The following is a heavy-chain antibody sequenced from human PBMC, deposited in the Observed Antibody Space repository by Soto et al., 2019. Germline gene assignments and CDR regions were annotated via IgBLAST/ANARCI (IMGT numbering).Heavy chain of an antibody. V-gene: IGHV4-4*07. CDR2: LYSSVAT. CDR1: GGSISGFY. Sequence: TSATLSLTCTVAGGSISGFYWRWFRQHAGKGLEWIGRLYSSVATKNNPSLRNRVTMPVDTSTDQYSLSLASMTAADTAVYYCAGGKRCGYSYGLRYCGQGPLVTVAS. D-gene: IGHD5-18*01. J-gene: IGHJ4*02. CDR3: AGGKRCGYSYGLRY.